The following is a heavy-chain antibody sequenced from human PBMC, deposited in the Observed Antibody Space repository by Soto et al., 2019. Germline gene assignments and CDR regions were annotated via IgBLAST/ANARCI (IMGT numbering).Heavy chain of an antibody. D-gene: IGHD3-22*01. V-gene: IGHV3-30*18. J-gene: IGHJ4*02. CDR2: ISYDGSNK. Sequence: QVQLVESGGGVVQPGRSLRLSCAASGFTFSSYGMHWVRQAPGKGLEWVAVISYDGSNKYYADSVKGRLTISRDNSKNTLYLQMNSLRAEDTAVYYCAKERGYYDSSGFIDYWGQGTLVTVSS. CDR1: GFTFSSYG. CDR3: AKERGYYDSSGFIDY.